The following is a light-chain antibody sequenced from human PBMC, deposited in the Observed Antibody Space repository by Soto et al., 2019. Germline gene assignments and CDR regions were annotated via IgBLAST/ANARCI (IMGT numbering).Light chain of an antibody. CDR2: YDR. CDR3: QVWDIMTDNYV. V-gene: IGLV3-21*04. CDR1: NIGDKR. Sequence: SYELTQPPSVSVAPEKTTTITCGGTNIGDKRVHWYRQKPGQAPVLLISYDRDRPSGIPERFSGSNSGNTATLTISRVEAGDEADYYCQVWDIMTDNYVFGGGTKLTVL. J-gene: IGLJ1*01.